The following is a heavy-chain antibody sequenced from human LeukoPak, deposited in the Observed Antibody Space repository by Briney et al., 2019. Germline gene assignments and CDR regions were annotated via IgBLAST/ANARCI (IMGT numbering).Heavy chain of an antibody. CDR3: TTGRVIAAAGTGVYYFDY. CDR2: IKSKTDGGTT. Sequence: GGSLRLSCAASGFTFSSKWMSWVRQAPGKGLEWVGRIKSKTDGGTTDYAAPVKGRFAISRDDSKNTLYLQMNSLKTEDTAVYYCTTGRVIAAAGTGVYYFDYWGQGTLVTVSS. CDR1: GFTFSSKW. J-gene: IGHJ4*02. V-gene: IGHV3-15*01. D-gene: IGHD6-13*01.